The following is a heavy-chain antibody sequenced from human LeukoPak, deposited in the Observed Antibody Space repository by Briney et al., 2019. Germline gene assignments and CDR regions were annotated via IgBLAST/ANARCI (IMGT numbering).Heavy chain of an antibody. V-gene: IGHV1-18*01. CDR2: ISAYNGNT. Sequence: ASVKVSCKTSGYTFTSYGISWVRQAPGQGLEWMGWISAYNGNTNYAQKFQGRVTMTIDTPTSTAYMELRSQRSDDTALYYCARSPYCSSTSCYMDVWGQGTTVTVSS. J-gene: IGHJ6*02. D-gene: IGHD2-2*01. CDR3: ARSPYCSSTSCYMDV. CDR1: GYTFTSYG.